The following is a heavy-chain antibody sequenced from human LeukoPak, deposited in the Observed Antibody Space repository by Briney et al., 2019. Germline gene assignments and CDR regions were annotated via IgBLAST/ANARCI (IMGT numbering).Heavy chain of an antibody. Sequence: SETLSLTCTVSGGSISSYYWNWIRQPPGKGLEWIGYIYYSGSTNYNPSLKSRVTISVDTSKNQFSLKLSSVTAADTAVYYCARGGIAVAGTFDYWGQGTLVTVSS. J-gene: IGHJ4*02. CDR3: ARGGIAVAGTFDY. CDR1: GGSISSYY. D-gene: IGHD6-19*01. V-gene: IGHV4-59*01. CDR2: IYYSGST.